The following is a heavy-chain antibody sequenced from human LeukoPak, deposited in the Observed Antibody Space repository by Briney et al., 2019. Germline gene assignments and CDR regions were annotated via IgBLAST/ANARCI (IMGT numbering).Heavy chain of an antibody. Sequence: GGSLRLSCAASGFPVSSNYMTWVRQAPGKGLEWVSVIYSGGSTYYADSVKGRFTISRDNSKNTLYLQMNSLRAEDTAVYYCARDRAGYYGSSGYEGDYWGQGTLVTVSS. J-gene: IGHJ4*02. CDR2: IYSGGST. CDR3: ARDRAGYYGSSGYEGDY. D-gene: IGHD3-22*01. CDR1: GFPVSSNY. V-gene: IGHV3-66*01.